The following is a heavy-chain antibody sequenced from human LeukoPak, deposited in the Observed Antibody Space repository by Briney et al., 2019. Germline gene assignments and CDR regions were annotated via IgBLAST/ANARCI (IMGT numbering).Heavy chain of an antibody. Sequence: TSETLSLTCTVSGGSISNYYWSWIQQPPGKGLEWIGYIYYSGSTNYNPSLKSRVTISVDTSKNQFSLKLRSVTAADTAVYYCAGKAAAGTSFFDYWGQGTLVTVSS. CDR2: IYYSGST. V-gene: IGHV4-59*01. D-gene: IGHD6-13*01. CDR3: AGKAAAGTSFFDY. J-gene: IGHJ4*02. CDR1: GGSISNYY.